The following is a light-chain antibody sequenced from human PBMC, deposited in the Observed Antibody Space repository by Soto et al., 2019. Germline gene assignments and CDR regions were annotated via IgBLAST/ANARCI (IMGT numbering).Light chain of an antibody. CDR3: QQSDSTPYT. Sequence: DIQMTQSPSSVSSSVLDRFTITCRASQSIGNYLNWYRQKPGKAPRLLIYDASSLLSGVPSRFSGSGSGTDFTLTIASLQPEDFSTYYCQQSDSTPYTFGQGTKVDTK. J-gene: IGKJ2*01. CDR1: QSIGNY. CDR2: DAS. V-gene: IGKV1-39*01.